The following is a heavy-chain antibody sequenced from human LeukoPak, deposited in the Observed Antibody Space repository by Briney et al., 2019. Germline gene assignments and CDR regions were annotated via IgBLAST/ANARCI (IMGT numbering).Heavy chain of an antibody. CDR2: INSDGSST. J-gene: IGHJ4*02. CDR3: ARSHLNGYNDY. D-gene: IGHD2-8*01. V-gene: IGHV3-74*01. CDR1: GFTFSSYW. Sequence: GGSLRLSCAASGFTFSSYWMHWVRQAPGKGLVWVSRINSDGSSTSYADSVKGRFTISRDNAKNTLYLQMNSLRTEDTALYYCARSHLNGYNDYWGQGTLVTVSS.